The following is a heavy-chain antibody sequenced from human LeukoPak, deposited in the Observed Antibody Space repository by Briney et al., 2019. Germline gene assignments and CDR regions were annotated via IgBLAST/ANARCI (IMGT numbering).Heavy chain of an antibody. Sequence: GGSLRLSCAASGFTFSSYGMHWVRQAPGKGLEWVAVIWYDGSNKYYADSVKGRFTISRDNSKNTLYLQMNSLRAEDTAVYYCASTTVTPKYYYYYYGMDVWGQGTTVTVSS. CDR1: GFTFSSYG. V-gene: IGHV3-33*01. CDR2: IWYDGSNK. D-gene: IGHD4-17*01. J-gene: IGHJ6*02. CDR3: ASTTVTPKYYYYYYGMDV.